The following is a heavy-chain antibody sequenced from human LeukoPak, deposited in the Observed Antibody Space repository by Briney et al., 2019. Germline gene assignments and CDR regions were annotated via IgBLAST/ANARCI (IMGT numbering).Heavy chain of an antibody. V-gene: IGHV3-30*02. CDR1: GFTFSSYG. J-gene: IGHJ6*03. Sequence: GGSLRLSCAASGFTFSSYGMHWVRQAPGKGLEWVAFIRYDGSNKYYADSVKGRFTISRDNSKNTLYLQMNSLRAEDTAVYYCAKSNWNPGYYYYYMDVWGKGTTVTVS. CDR2: IRYDGSNK. CDR3: AKSNWNPGYYYYYMDV. D-gene: IGHD1-20*01.